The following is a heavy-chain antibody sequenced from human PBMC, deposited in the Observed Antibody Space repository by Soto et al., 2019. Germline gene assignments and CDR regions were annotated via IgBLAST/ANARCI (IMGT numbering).Heavy chain of an antibody. D-gene: IGHD5-12*01. CDR1: GYTFTSYD. CDR2: MNPNSGNT. Sequence: QVQLVQSGAEVKKPGASVKVSCKASGYTFTSYDINWVRQATGQGLEWMGWMNPNSGNTGYAQKFQGRVTMTRNTSISTAYMELSSLRSEDTAVYYCARIPNLSYSGYVFYGAFDIWGQGTMVTVSS. J-gene: IGHJ3*02. CDR3: ARIPNLSYSGYVFYGAFDI. V-gene: IGHV1-8*01.